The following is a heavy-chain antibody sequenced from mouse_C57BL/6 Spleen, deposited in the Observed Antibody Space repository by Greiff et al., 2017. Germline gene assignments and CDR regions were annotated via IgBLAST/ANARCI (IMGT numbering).Heavy chain of an antibody. V-gene: IGHV1-39*01. CDR1: GYSFTDYN. Sequence: VQLQQSGPELVKPGASVKISCKASGYSFTDYNMNWVKQSNGKSLEWIGVINPNYGTTSYNQKFKGKATLTVDQSSSTAYMQLNSLTSEDSAVYYGARCLITTVVAPFDVWGTGTTVTVSS. CDR2: INPNYGTT. CDR3: ARCLITTVVAPFDV. J-gene: IGHJ1*03. D-gene: IGHD1-1*01.